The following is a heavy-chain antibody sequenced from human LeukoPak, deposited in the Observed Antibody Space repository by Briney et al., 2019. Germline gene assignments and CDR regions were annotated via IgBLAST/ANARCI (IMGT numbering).Heavy chain of an antibody. CDR3: ARGVGKLMYSGSYNWFDP. CDR2: MNPNSGNT. J-gene: IGHJ5*02. Sequence: GASVKVSCKASGYTFTSYDINWVRQATGQGLEWMGWMNPNSGNTGYAQKFQGRVTMTRNTSISTAYMELSSLGSEDTAVYYCARGVGKLMYSGSYNWFDPWGQGTLVTVSS. CDR1: GYTFTSYD. V-gene: IGHV1-8*01. D-gene: IGHD1-26*01.